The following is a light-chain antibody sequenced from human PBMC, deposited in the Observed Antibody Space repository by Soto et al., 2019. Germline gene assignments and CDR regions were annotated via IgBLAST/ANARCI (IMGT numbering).Light chain of an antibody. V-gene: IGKV1-12*01. CDR3: QQGNSFPLT. CDR2: AAI. J-gene: IGKJ4*01. CDR1: QDIDSW. Sequence: DIQMTQSPSSVSASIGDRVTITCRASQDIDSWLAWFQQKPGEAPRLLIYAAISLHSGVPSRFSGAGSGTDFSLTISSLQPEDFATYVCQQGNSFPLTFGGGTKVEIK.